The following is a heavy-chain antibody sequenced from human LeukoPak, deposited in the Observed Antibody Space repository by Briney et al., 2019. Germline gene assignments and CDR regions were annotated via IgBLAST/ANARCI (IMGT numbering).Heavy chain of an antibody. V-gene: IGHV3-74*01. CDR3: ARAGYSSGWYYFDY. Sequence: PGGSLRLSCAASGFTFSYYGMHWVRQAPGKGLVWVSRINSDGSSTSSADSVKGRFTISRDNAKNTLYLQMNSLRAEDTAVYYCARAGYSSGWYYFDYWGQGTLVTVSS. J-gene: IGHJ4*02. CDR1: GFTFSYYG. D-gene: IGHD6-19*01. CDR2: INSDGSST.